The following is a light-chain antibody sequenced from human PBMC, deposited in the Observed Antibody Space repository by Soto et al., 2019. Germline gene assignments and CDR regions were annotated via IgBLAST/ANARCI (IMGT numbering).Light chain of an antibody. CDR3: CSYTSISTYV. CDR1: SSDVGGYNY. J-gene: IGLJ1*01. Sequence: QSALTQPASVSGSPGQSITISCTGTSSDVGGYNYVSWYQQHPGKAPKLMIYDVSNRPSGVSNRFSGSKSGNTSSLTISGRQAEDEADYYCCSYTSISTYVFGTGTKLTVL. CDR2: DVS. V-gene: IGLV2-14*01.